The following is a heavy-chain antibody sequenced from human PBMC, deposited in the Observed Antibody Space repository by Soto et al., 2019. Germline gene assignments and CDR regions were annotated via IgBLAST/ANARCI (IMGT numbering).Heavy chain of an antibody. Sequence: GGSLRLSCAASGFTFSNAWMSWVRQAPGKGLEWVGRIKSKTDGGTTDYAAPVKGRFTISRDDSKNTLYLQMNSLKTEDTAVYYCTTGPPSLLWFGTMGYYGMDVWGQGTTVTVSS. CDR1: GFTFSNAW. CDR3: TTGPPSLLWFGTMGYYGMDV. J-gene: IGHJ6*02. V-gene: IGHV3-15*01. CDR2: IKSKTDGGTT. D-gene: IGHD3-10*01.